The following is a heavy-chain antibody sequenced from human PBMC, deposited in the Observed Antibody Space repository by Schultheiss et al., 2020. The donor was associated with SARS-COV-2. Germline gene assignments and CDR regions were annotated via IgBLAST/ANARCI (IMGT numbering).Heavy chain of an antibody. V-gene: IGHV4-39*07. D-gene: IGHD6-19*01. CDR3: ARGWYEDY. J-gene: IGHJ4*02. CDR1: GGSISSSSYY. CDR2: IYYSGST. Sequence: SQTHSLTCTVSGGSISSSSYYWGWIRQPPGKGLEWIGSIYYSGSTYYNPSLKSRVTISVDTSKNQFSLKLSSVTAADTAVYYCARGWYEDYWGQGTLVTVSS.